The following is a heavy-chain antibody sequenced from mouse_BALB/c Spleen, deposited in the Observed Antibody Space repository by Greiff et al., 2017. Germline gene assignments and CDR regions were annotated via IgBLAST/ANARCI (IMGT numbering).Heavy chain of an antibody. CDR3: ARSYYDYAFDY. Sequence: VQLKQSGAELVKPGASVKLSCTASGFNIKDTYMHWVKQRPEQGLEWIGRIDPANGNTKYDPKFQGKATITADTSSNTAYLQLSSLTSEDTAVYYCARSYYDYAFDYWGQGTTLTVSS. D-gene: IGHD2-4*01. CDR1: GFNIKDTY. V-gene: IGHV14-3*02. CDR2: IDPANGNT. J-gene: IGHJ2*01.